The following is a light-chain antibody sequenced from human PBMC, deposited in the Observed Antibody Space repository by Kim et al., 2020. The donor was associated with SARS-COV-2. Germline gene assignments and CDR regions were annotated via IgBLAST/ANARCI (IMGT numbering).Light chain of an antibody. CDR1: QSVSSY. CDR3: QQRSNWPPMYT. CDR2: DAS. J-gene: IGKJ2*01. V-gene: IGKV3-11*01. Sequence: SPGERATPSCRASQSVSSYLAWYQQKPGQAPRLLIYDASTSATGIPARFSGSGSGTDFTLTISSLEPEDFAVYYCQQRSNWPPMYTFGQGTKLEI.